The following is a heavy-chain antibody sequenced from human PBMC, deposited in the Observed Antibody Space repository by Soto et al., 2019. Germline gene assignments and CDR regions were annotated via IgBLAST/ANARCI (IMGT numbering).Heavy chain of an antibody. CDR3: SSGIMTTEAEWYFDL. Sequence: QVQLQESGPGLVKPSQTLSLTCTVSGGSISSGGYYWSWIRQHPGKGLEWIGYIYYSGRTYYNPSRKSRVTISVDTSKTHFSLKLSSVTAADTAGYYCSSGIMTTEAEWYFDLWGRGTLVTVSS. V-gene: IGHV4-31*03. CDR2: IYYSGRT. J-gene: IGHJ2*01. CDR1: GGSISSGGYY. D-gene: IGHD4-4*01.